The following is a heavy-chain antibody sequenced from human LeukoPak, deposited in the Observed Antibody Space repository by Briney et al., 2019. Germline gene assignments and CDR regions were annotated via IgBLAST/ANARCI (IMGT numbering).Heavy chain of an antibody. CDR1: GFTFSTYV. D-gene: IGHD2-15*01. V-gene: IGHV3-21*01. CDR2: ISSSSSHI. CDR3: ARDGGIMVAATVDY. J-gene: IGHJ4*02. Sequence: PGGSLRLSCVASGFTFSTYVMNWVRQAPGRGLEWVSSISSSSSHIYYADSVKGRFTISRDDAKNSLYLQMNSLRAEDTAVYYCARDGGIMVAATVDYWGQGTLVTVSS.